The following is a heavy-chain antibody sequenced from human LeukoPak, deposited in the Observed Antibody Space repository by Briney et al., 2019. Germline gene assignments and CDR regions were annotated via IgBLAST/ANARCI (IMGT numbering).Heavy chain of an antibody. D-gene: IGHD5-18*01. CDR2: IKEDGSEK. Sequence: GGSLRLSCAASGFTFRDYWMSWVRQAPGKGLEWVANIKEDGSEKHYVDSVKGRFTISRDNAKNSLYLQSLYLQMNSLRAEDTAVYYCAKQLYNLWLTDYWGQGTLVTVSS. CDR3: AKQLYNLWLTDY. CDR1: GFTFRDYW. V-gene: IGHV3-7*03. J-gene: IGHJ4*02.